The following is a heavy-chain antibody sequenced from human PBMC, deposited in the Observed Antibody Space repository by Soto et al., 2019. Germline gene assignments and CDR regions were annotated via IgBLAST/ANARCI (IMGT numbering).Heavy chain of an antibody. J-gene: IGHJ4*02. V-gene: IGHV1-18*01. CDR2: IRPCNGNT. Sequence: QVQLVQSGAQVKKPGASVKGSCKASGYTFTSYSLNWVRQVPVQGLEWMGWIRPCNGNTDYAQKFKGRVTMTTDSSTSTAYMELRSMKSDDTAVYYCARGRRGATTGDYWGRGTLVTVSS. CDR1: GYTFTSYS. D-gene: IGHD1-26*01. CDR3: ARGRRGATTGDY.